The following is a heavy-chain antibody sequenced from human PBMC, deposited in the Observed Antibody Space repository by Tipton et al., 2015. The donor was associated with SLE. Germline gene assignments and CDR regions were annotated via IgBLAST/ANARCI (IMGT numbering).Heavy chain of an antibody. V-gene: IGHV4-59*01. Sequence: LRLSCTVSGGSISSYYWSWIRQPPGKGLEWIGYIYYSGSTNYNPSLKSRVTISVDTSKNQFSLKLSSVTAADTAVYYCARYYYDSSGYYYPPYYYYYYMDVWGKGTTATVSS. CDR2: IYYSGST. D-gene: IGHD3-22*01. J-gene: IGHJ6*03. CDR3: ARYYYDSSGYYYPPYYYYYYMDV. CDR1: GGSISSYY.